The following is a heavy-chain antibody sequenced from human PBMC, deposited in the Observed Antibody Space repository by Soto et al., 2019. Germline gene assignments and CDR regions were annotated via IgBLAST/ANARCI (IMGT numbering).Heavy chain of an antibody. J-gene: IGHJ4*02. V-gene: IGHV6-1*01. Sequence: SQTLSLTCAISGDSVSGNSAAWNWIRQSPSRGLEWLGRTYYRSRWYNDYAVSVKSRITVTPDTSKNQFSLHLNSVTPEDTAVYYCAREFSYYVSSPSSLDFWGQGALVTLST. CDR1: GDSVSGNSAA. CDR3: AREFSYYVSSPSSLDF. D-gene: IGHD3-16*01. CDR2: TYYRSRWYN.